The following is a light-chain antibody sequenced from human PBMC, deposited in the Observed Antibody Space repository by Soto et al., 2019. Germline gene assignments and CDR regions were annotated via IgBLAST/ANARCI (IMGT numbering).Light chain of an antibody. CDR2: SAS. CDR3: QRYSSGPRT. Sequence: DIQMTQSPSSLSASVGDRVTITCRASQGINNYLAWYQQKPGKVPKLLIYSASTLQSGVPSRFSASGYGTDFTLIISSLQPEDVAIYYYQRYSSGPRTFGQGTKVEIK. V-gene: IGKV1-27*01. J-gene: IGKJ1*01. CDR1: QGINNY.